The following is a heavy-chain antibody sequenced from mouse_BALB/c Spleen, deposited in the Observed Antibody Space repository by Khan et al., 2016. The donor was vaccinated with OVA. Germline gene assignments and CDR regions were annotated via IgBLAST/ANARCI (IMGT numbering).Heavy chain of an antibody. CDR2: IFPGDGRT. J-gene: IGHJ4*01. CDR3: ARLVDVDRGGSGLDY. Sequence: QVRLQQSGTELVKPGASVKLSCKASGYTFTGYDINWVRRRPEQGLEWIGWIFPGDGRTKYNEKFKDKATLTTDKSSRPAYMQLSRLASEDSAVYFCARLVDVDRGGSGLDYWGQGTAVSVSS. D-gene: IGHD1-1*02. CDR1: GYTFTGYD. V-gene: IGHV1-85*01.